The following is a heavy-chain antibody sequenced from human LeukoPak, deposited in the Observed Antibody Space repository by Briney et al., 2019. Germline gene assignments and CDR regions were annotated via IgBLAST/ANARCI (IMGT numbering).Heavy chain of an antibody. CDR2: IRYDGSNE. CDR1: GFTFSSCG. Sequence: AVGSLRLSCAASGFTFSSCGMHWVRQAPGKGLEWVAVIRYDGSNEYYADSVKGRFTISRDNSKSTLYLQMNSLRAEDTAVYYCARDPWGTVAGDYWGQGALVTVSS. CDR3: ARDPWGTVAGDY. D-gene: IGHD6-19*01. V-gene: IGHV3-33*01. J-gene: IGHJ4*02.